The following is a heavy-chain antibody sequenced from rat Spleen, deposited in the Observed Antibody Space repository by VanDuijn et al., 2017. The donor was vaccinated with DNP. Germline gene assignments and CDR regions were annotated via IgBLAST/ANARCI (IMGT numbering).Heavy chain of an antibody. CDR1: GFIFSNYD. Sequence: EVQLVESGGGLVQPGGSLKLSCEVSGFIFSNYDMAWVRQAPTKGLDWVATISYDGSSTYYRDSVKGRFTISRDNAKSTLYLQMNSLRSEDMATYYCARGSITTFDYWGQGVMVTVSS. CDR3: ARGSITTFDY. J-gene: IGHJ2*01. D-gene: IGHD1-5*01. CDR2: ISYDGSST. V-gene: IGHV5-7*01.